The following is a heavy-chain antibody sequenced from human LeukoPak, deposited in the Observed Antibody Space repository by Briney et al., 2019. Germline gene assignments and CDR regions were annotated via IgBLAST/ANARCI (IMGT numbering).Heavy chain of an antibody. J-gene: IGHJ4*02. D-gene: IGHD3-22*01. CDR2: IYYSGST. CDR1: GGSISSGGYY. V-gene: IGHV4-31*03. CDR3: ARGRYYSDTSGYSGIDY. Sequence: SQTLSLTCTVSGGSISSGGYYWSWIRQHPGKGLEWIGYIYYSGSTYYNPSLKSRVTISVDTSKNQFSLKLSSVTAADTAVYYCARGRYYSDTSGYSGIDYWGQGTLVTVSS.